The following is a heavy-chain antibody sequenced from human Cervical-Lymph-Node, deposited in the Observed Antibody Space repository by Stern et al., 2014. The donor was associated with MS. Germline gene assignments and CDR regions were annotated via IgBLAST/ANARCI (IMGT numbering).Heavy chain of an antibody. CDR3: AKGDYGDYAGEADY. J-gene: IGHJ4*02. CDR1: GFTFSSYG. D-gene: IGHD4-17*01. V-gene: IGHV3-30*18. Sequence: VQLVESGGGVVQPGRSLRLSCAASGFTFSSYGMHWVRQAPGKGLEWVAVISYDGSNKYYADSVKGRFTIARDNSKNTLYLQMNSLRAEDTAVYYCAKGDYGDYAGEADYWGQGTLVTVSS. CDR2: ISYDGSNK.